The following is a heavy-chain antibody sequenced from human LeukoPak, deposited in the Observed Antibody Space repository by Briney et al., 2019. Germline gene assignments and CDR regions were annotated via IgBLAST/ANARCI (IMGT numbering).Heavy chain of an antibody. Sequence: GGSLRLSCAASGFTFSSYWMSWVRQAPGKGLEWVANIKQDGSEKYYVDSVKGRFTISRDNAKNSLYLQMNSLRAEDTAVYYCARDISGSYYYYYYTDVWGKGTTVTISS. V-gene: IGHV3-7*01. CDR2: IKQDGSEK. J-gene: IGHJ6*03. CDR3: ARDISGSYYYYYYTDV. D-gene: IGHD1-26*01. CDR1: GFTFSSYW.